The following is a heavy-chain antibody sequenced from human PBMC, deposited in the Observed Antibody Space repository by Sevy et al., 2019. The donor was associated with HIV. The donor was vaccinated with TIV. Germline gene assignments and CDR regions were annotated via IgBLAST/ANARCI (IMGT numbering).Heavy chain of an antibody. CDR3: AGDSYSAHEYYYHGMDV. V-gene: IGHV3-21*01. J-gene: IGHJ6*02. CDR2: ISSSSSDK. Sequence: GGCLRLSCAASGSIFSSYYMNWVRQAPGKGLEWVSSISSSSSDKYYADSVKGRFTISRDNAKKSLYLQMNSLTADDTAVYYCAGDSYSAHEYYYHGMDVWGQGTQVTVSS. D-gene: IGHD1-26*01. CDR1: GSIFSSYY.